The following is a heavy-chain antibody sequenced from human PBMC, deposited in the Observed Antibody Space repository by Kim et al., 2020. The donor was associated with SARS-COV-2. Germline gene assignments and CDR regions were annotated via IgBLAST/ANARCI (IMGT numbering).Heavy chain of an antibody. D-gene: IGHD2-8*02. J-gene: IGHJ4*02. Sequence: YPESVQGRFTISRDGAKNTLYLQMDNLRAEDTAVYYCARDREGSTAIDYWGQGTLVTVSS. CDR3: ARDREGSTAIDY. V-gene: IGHV3-74*01.